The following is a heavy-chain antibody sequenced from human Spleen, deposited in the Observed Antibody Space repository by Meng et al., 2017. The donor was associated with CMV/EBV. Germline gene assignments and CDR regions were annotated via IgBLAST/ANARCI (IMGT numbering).Heavy chain of an antibody. V-gene: IGHV3-30*02. Sequence: GESLKISCAASGFTFSHHGMHWVRQAPGKGLEWVAFIRYDGSDKYYADSVKGLFTISRDNAKNSLYLQVNSLRAEDTAVYYCAREGDLQWKCFDYWGQGTLVTV. CDR2: IRYDGSDK. D-gene: IGHD6-19*01. CDR3: AREGDLQWKCFDY. J-gene: IGHJ4*02. CDR1: GFTFSHHG.